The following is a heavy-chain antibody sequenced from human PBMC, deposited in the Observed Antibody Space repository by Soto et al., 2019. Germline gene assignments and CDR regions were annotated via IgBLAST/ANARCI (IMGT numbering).Heavy chain of an antibody. J-gene: IGHJ4*02. D-gene: IGHD1-26*01. V-gene: IGHV1-2*02. Sequence: GASVKVFCKASGYTFTGHYIHWVRQAPEQGPEWMGEIGPESGATRYAQKFQGRVTMTRDTSITTVYMELKNLSPEDTAVYYCGRGRSGQIVVFYWGQGTPVTVSS. CDR1: GYTFTGHY. CDR2: IGPESGAT. CDR3: GRGRSGQIVVFY.